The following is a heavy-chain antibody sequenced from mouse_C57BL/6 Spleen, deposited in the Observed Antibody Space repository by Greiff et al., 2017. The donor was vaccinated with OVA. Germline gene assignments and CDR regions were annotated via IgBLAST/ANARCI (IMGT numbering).Heavy chain of an antibody. J-gene: IGHJ3*01. D-gene: IGHD1-1*01. CDR2: INPNNGGT. CDR1: GYTFTDYN. V-gene: IGHV1-22*01. Sequence: SGPELVKPGASVKMSCKASGYTFTDYNMHWVKQSHGKSLEWIGYINPNNGGTSYNQKFKGKATLTVNKSSSTAYMELRSLTSEDSAVYYCAREGYYYYGSSPSWFAYWGQGTLVTVSA. CDR3: AREGYYYYGSSPSWFAY.